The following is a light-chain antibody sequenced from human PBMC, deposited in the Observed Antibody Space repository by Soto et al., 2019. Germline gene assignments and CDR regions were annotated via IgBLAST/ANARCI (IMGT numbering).Light chain of an antibody. CDR2: DAS. V-gene: IGKV1-5*01. CDR1: QNINRR. Sequence: DIQMTQSPSALSASIGDRVSITCRASQNINRRLAWYQQKPGKAPKFLIYDASGLESGVPSRFSGSASGTEFTLTISSLQPDDFATYHCQQYYSYPLTFGGGTKVDIK. CDR3: QQYYSYPLT. J-gene: IGKJ4*01.